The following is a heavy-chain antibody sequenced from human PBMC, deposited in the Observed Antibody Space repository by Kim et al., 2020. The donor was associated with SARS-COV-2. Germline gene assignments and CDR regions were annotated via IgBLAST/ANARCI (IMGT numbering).Heavy chain of an antibody. D-gene: IGHD4-17*01. J-gene: IGHJ5*02. CDR1: GYTFTGYY. Sequence: ASVKVSCKASGYTFTGYYMHWVRQAPGQGLEWMGRINPNSGGTNYAQKFQGRVTMTRDTSISTAYMELSRLRSDDTAVYYCARVEGFSWTTVTSNWFDPWGQGTLVTVSS. CDR2: INPNSGGT. V-gene: IGHV1-2*06. CDR3: ARVEGFSWTTVTSNWFDP.